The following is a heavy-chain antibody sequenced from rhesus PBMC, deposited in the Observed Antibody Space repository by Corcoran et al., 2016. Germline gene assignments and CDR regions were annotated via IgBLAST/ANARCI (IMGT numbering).Heavy chain of an antibody. CDR2: IGGSSGST. D-gene: IGHD6S26*01. J-gene: IGHJ6*01. CDR1: GYSISSGYG. Sequence: QVQLQESGPGLVKPSETLSLTCAVSGYSISSGYGWSWIRQPPGKGLERFGYIGGSSGSTNYNPSLKSRVTISKDTSKNQFALKLSSVTAAVTAVYYCARDSRQRLVRTGLDSWGQGVVVTVSS. CDR3: ARDSRQRLVRTGLDS. V-gene: IGHV4-127*01.